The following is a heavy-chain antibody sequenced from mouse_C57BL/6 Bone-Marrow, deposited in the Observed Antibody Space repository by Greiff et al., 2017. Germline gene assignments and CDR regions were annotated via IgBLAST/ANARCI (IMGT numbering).Heavy chain of an antibody. CDR3: ARSGYYGSRSPRYFDV. V-gene: IGHV1-64*01. D-gene: IGHD1-1*01. J-gene: IGHJ1*03. Sequence: QVQLKQPGAELVKPGASVKLSCKASGYTFTSYWMHWVKQRPGQGLEWIGMIHPNSGSTNYNEKFKSKATLTVDKSSSTAYMQLSSLTSEDSAVYYCARSGYYGSRSPRYFDVWGTGTTVTVSS. CDR2: IHPNSGST. CDR1: GYTFTSYW.